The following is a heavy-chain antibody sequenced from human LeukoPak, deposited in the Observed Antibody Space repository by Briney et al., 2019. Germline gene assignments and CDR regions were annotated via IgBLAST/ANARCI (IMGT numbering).Heavy chain of an antibody. D-gene: IGHD3-16*02. CDR1: GFTFSSYC. V-gene: IGHV3-21*04. CDR3: AKRGGEVIVIGYYFDY. J-gene: IGHJ4*02. Sequence: GGSLRLSCAASGFTFSSYCMDWVRQTPGKGLEWVSSISSSSSYIYYADSVKGRFTISRDNSKNTLYLQMNSLRAEDTAVYYCAKRGGEVIVIGYYFDYWGQGTLVTVSS. CDR2: ISSSSSYI.